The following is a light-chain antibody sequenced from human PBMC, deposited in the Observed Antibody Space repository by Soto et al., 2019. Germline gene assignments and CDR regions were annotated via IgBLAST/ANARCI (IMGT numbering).Light chain of an antibody. Sequence: QSVLTQPPSVSGAPGPRVTISCDGSSSNIGAGSDVHWYQQVPGTAPKLIINGNTNRPSGVPDRFSGAKSGTSASLASTGLQAEDEADYYCQSYDSSLSVWMFGGGTKLTVL. CDR1: SSNIGAGSD. CDR2: GNT. V-gene: IGLV1-40*01. J-gene: IGLJ3*02. CDR3: QSYDSSLSVWM.